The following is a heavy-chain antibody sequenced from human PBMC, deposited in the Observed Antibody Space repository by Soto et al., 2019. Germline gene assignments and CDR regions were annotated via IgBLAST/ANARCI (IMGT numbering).Heavy chain of an antibody. Sequence: SCAASGFTFSIYAMSWVRQAPGKGLEWVSAISGSGGSTYYADSVKGRFTISRDNSKNTLYLQMNSLRAEDTAVYYCAKDFELEPPLGWFDPWGQGTLVTVSS. CDR3: AKDFELEPPLGWFDP. J-gene: IGHJ5*02. CDR2: ISGSGGST. D-gene: IGHD1-1*01. V-gene: IGHV3-23*01. CDR1: GFTFSIYA.